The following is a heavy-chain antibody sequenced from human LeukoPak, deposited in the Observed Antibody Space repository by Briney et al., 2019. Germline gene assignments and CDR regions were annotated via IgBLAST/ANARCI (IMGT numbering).Heavy chain of an antibody. Sequence: GGSLRLSCAASGFTFRSYWMSWVRQAPGKGLEWVANIKQDGSEKYYVDSVKGRFTISRDNAKNLLYLQMNSLRVEDTALYYCAREERRRYYDFWSGQQDLAFDYWGQGTLVTVSS. CDR3: AREERRRYYDFWSGQQDLAFDY. J-gene: IGHJ4*02. CDR1: GFTFRSYW. CDR2: IKQDGSEK. D-gene: IGHD3-3*01. V-gene: IGHV3-7*01.